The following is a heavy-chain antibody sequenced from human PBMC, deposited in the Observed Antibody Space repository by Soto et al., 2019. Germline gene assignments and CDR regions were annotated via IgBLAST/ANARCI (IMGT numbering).Heavy chain of an antibody. J-gene: IGHJ6*02. V-gene: IGHV1-2*04. D-gene: IGHD3-9*01. CDR2: INPNSGGT. Sequence: ASVKVSCKASGYTFTGYYMHWVRQAPGQGLERMGWINPNSGGTNYAQKFQGWVTMTRDTSISTAYMELSRLRSDDTAVYYCARGLYYDILTGYYSPNYYYYGMDVWGQGTTVTVSS. CDR1: GYTFTGYY. CDR3: ARGLYYDILTGYYSPNYYYYGMDV.